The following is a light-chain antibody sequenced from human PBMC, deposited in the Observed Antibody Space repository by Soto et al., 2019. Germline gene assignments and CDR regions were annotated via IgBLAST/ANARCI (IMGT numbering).Light chain of an antibody. V-gene: IGKV1-27*01. CDR2: ATS. J-gene: IGKJ4*01. CDR1: QGIAHY. Sequence: DVQITQSPSSLSAFVGDRVNITCPASQGIAHYLAWSQQKPGKVPKLLIYATSTLQSGIPARFSGSGSGTDFTLTITSLQPEDVATYYCQKYNSAPLTFGGGTKVEIK. CDR3: QKYNSAPLT.